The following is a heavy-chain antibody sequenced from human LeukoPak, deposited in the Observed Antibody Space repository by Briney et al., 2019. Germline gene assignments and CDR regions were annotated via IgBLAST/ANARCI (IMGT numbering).Heavy chain of an antibody. Sequence: SETLSLTCAVYGGSFSGYYWSWIRQPPGKGLEWIGYIYHSGSTYYNPSLKSRVTISVDRSKNQFSLKLSSVTAADTAVYYCARAGGYCSSTSCYVAWFDPWGQGTLVTVSS. CDR1: GGSFSGYY. D-gene: IGHD2-2*01. CDR2: IYHSGST. J-gene: IGHJ5*02. V-gene: IGHV4-34*01. CDR3: ARAGGYCSSTSCYVAWFDP.